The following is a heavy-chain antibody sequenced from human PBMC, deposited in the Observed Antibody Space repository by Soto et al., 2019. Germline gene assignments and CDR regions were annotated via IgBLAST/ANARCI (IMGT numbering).Heavy chain of an antibody. J-gene: IGHJ4*02. Sequence: VQLLESGGGLVQPGGSLRHSCVASGFDFNNYCMSWVRRAPERGLEWVSGIFDGGGSTWYADSVKGRFTISRDNSKNTLYLQMNNLRVEDTAVYYCVKDFGRKEMEMIDIPLDYWGQGTLVTVSS. D-gene: IGHD2-21*01. CDR3: VKDFGRKEMEMIDIPLDY. CDR2: IFDGGGST. V-gene: IGHV3-23*01. CDR1: GFDFNNYC.